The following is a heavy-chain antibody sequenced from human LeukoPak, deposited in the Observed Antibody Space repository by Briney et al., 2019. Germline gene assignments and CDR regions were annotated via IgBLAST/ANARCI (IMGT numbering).Heavy chain of an antibody. Sequence: SETLSLTCAVYGGSFSGYYWSWIRQPPGKGLEWIGEINHSGSTNYNPSLKSRVTISVDTSKNQFSLKLSSVTAADTAVYYCARAISGSFRTSYYFDYWGQGTLVTVSS. D-gene: IGHD6-13*01. J-gene: IGHJ4*02. V-gene: IGHV4-34*01. CDR1: GGSFSGYY. CDR2: INHSGST. CDR3: ARAISGSFRTSYYFDY.